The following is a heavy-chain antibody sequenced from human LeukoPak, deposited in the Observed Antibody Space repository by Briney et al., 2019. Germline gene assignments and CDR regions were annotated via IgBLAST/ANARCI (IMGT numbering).Heavy chain of an antibody. CDR3: ARVSGSGFMDV. Sequence: SETLSLTCTVSGGSISSSSYYWGWIRQPPGKGLEWIGSIYYSGSTYYNPSLKSRVTISVDTSKNQFSLKLSSVTAADTAVYYCARVSGSGFMDVWGKGTTVTVSS. V-gene: IGHV4-39*07. D-gene: IGHD6-19*01. J-gene: IGHJ6*03. CDR1: GGSISSSSYY. CDR2: IYYSGST.